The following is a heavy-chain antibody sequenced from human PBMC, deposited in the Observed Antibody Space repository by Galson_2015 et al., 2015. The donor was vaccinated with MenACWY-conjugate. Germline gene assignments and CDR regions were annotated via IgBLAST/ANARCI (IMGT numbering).Heavy chain of an antibody. V-gene: IGHV1-69*13. D-gene: IGHD4-17*01. Sequence: SVKVSCKASGCTFSSYAISWVRQAPGQGLEWMGGIIPIFGTANYAQKFQGRVTITLNESTSTAYMELSSLRSEDTAVYYCARPSPGSTARVPFDYWGQGTLVTVSS. CDR2: IIPIFGTA. CDR3: ARPSPGSTARVPFDY. CDR1: GCTFSSYA. J-gene: IGHJ4*02.